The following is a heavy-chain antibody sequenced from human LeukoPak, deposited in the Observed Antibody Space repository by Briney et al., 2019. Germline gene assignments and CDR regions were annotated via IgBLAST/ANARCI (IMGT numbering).Heavy chain of an antibody. Sequence: GGSLRLSCAASGFTFSNYNMNWVRQAPGKGLEWVSYISSSSSSIHYADSVRGRFAVSRDNAKNSLYLQMNSLRDEDSAVYYCARRTGDCWGQGTLVIVSS. CDR2: ISSSSSSI. CDR3: ARRTGDC. D-gene: IGHD1-14*01. J-gene: IGHJ4*02. CDR1: GFTFSNYN. V-gene: IGHV3-48*02.